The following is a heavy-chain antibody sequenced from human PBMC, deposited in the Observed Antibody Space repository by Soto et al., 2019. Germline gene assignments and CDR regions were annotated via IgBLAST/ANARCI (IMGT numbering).Heavy chain of an antibody. D-gene: IGHD5-18*01. J-gene: IGHJ4*02. CDR3: ARAPSQLQLWFTVTRYSFDY. CDR1: GYTFASYD. CDR2: MNPNSGNT. Sequence: GASVKVSCKASGYTFASYDINWVRQATGQGLEWMGWMNPNSGNTGYAQKFQGRVTMTRNTSLRTAYMELSSLRSEDTAVYYCARAPSQLQLWFTVTRYSFDYWGQGTLVTVSS. V-gene: IGHV1-8*01.